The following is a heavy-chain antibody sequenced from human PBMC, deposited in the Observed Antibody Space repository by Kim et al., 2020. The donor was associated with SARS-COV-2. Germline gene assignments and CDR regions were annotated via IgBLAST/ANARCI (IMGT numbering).Heavy chain of an antibody. V-gene: IGHV1-69*04. Sequence: SVKVSCKASGGTFSSYAISWVRQAPGQGLEWMGRIIPILGIANYAQKFQGRVTITADKSTSTAYMELSSLRSEDTAVYYCARLGSIAARTDYWGQGTLVTVSS. J-gene: IGHJ4*02. CDR1: GGTFSSYA. D-gene: IGHD6-6*01. CDR3: ARLGSIAARTDY. CDR2: IIPILGIA.